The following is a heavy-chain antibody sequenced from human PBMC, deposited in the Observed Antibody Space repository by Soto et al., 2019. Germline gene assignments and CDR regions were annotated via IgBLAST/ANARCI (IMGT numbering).Heavy chain of an antibody. D-gene: IGHD3-3*01. CDR2: IYYSGST. J-gene: IGHJ6*02. Sequence: SETLSLTCTVSCGSVSSGSYYWSWIRHPPGKGLEWIGYIYYSGSTNYNPSLKSRVTISVDTSKNQFSLKLSSVTAADTAVYYCARDLREYYDFWSGQGYGMDVWGQGTTVTVSS. V-gene: IGHV4-61*01. CDR3: ARDLREYYDFWSGQGYGMDV. CDR1: CGSVSSGSYY.